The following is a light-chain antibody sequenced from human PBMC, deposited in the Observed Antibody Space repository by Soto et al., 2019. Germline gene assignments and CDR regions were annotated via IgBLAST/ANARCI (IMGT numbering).Light chain of an antibody. CDR3: SSFTTRKTCV. J-gene: IGLJ3*02. CDR1: SSDVGAYNY. V-gene: IGLV2-14*01. Sequence: QSALTQPASVSGSPGQSITISCTGTSSDVGAYNYVSWFQQYPGKAPKLIIYEVTNRPSGVSDRFSGSKSGNTASLTVSGLRAEDESDYYCSSFTTRKTCVFGGGTKLTVL. CDR2: EVT.